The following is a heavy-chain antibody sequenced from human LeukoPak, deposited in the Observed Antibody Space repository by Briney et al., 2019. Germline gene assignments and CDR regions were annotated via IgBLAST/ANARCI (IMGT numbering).Heavy chain of an antibody. CDR1: GFPFSTYW. V-gene: IGHV3-7*03. CDR2: IKLDGSEK. J-gene: IGHJ6*02. D-gene: IGHD6-19*01. Sequence: GGSLRLSCAASGFPFSTYWMNWVRQAPGKGLEWVANIKLDGSEKNYVDSVKGRFTISRDNAKNSLYLHMNSLTVEDTAIYCCARDRWAVAATGDYYYYGMDVWGQGTTVTVSS. CDR3: ARDRWAVAATGDYYYYGMDV.